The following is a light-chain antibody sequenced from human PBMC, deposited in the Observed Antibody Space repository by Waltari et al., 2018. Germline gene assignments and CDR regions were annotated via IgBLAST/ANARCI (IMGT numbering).Light chain of an antibody. CDR2: GAS. Sequence: EIVMTQSPATLSVSPGERATLSCRASQSVRSNLAWYQQKPGQTPRLLIYGASTRATGLPARFSGSGSGTEFTLTITSLQSEDFAVYYCQQYNNWPLSFGGGTKVEIK. CDR1: QSVRSN. J-gene: IGKJ4*01. CDR3: QQYNNWPLS. V-gene: IGKV3-15*01.